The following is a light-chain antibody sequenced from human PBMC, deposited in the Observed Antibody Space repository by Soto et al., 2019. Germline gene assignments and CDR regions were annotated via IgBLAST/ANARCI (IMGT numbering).Light chain of an antibody. CDR1: SSDVGSYNR. J-gene: IGLJ1*01. CDR2: EVS. V-gene: IGLV2-18*02. CDR3: NSYTSSSTYV. Sequence: QSVLTQPPSVSGSPGQSVTISCTGTSSDVGSYNRVSWYQQPPGTAPKLMIYEVSNRPSGVPDRFSGSKSGNTASLTISGLQAEDEADYYCNSYTSSSTYVFGTVTKLTVL.